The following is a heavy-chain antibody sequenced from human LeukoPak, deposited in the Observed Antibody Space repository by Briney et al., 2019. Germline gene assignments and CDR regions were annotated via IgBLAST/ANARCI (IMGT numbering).Heavy chain of an antibody. D-gene: IGHD5-24*01. J-gene: IGHJ3*02. CDR2: IYYSGIT. CDR1: VGSISSYY. Sequence: PSETLSLTCTVSVGSISSYYWSWIGQPRGKGLEWIGYIYYSGITTSNPSLKRRVTISLDTSKNQFFLKLSSVTAADTAIYYCARVGGYNDAFDIWGQGTMVTVSS. CDR3: ARVGGYNDAFDI. V-gene: IGHV4-59*01.